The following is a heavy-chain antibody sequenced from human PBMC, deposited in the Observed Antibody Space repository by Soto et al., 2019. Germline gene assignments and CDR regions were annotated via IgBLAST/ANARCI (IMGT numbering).Heavy chain of an antibody. CDR3: ASLCSSTSCYARRFDY. Sequence: GGSLRLSCAASGFTFSSYSMNWVRQAPGKGLEWVSYISSSSSTIYYADSVKGRFTISRDNAKNSLYLQMNSLRAEDTAVYYCASLCSSTSCYARRFDYWGQGTLVTVSS. V-gene: IGHV3-48*04. J-gene: IGHJ4*02. CDR1: GFTFSSYS. D-gene: IGHD2-2*01. CDR2: ISSSSSTI.